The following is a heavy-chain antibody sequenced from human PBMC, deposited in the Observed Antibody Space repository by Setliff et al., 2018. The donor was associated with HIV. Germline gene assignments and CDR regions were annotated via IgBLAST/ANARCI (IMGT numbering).Heavy chain of an antibody. CDR1: GFTFSSYA. CDR3: ARNTDVDSVYRPFHI. V-gene: IGHV3-30*07. CDR2: ISYDGSKI. J-gene: IGHJ3*02. Sequence: GGSLRLSCAASGFTFSSYAMYWVRQAPGRGLEWVAIISYDGSKIDYADSLKGRFTISRDNAKNSLYLQMNSLRAEDTAVYYCARNTDVDSVYRPFHIWGQGTMVTVSS. D-gene: IGHD1-26*01.